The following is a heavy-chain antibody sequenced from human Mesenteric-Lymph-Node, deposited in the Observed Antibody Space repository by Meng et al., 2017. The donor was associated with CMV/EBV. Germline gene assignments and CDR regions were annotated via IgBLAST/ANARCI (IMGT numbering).Heavy chain of an antibody. D-gene: IGHD2-21*01. Sequence: SVKVSCKASGYTFTDYYIHWVRQAPGQGLEWMAWINPNTGGTNYAQKFQGRVAMTRDTSISTAYMELSSLRSDDTAVYYCARRAMQNSLDYWGQGTLVTVSS. CDR1: GYTFTDYY. CDR3: ARRAMQNSLDY. V-gene: IGHV1-2*02. J-gene: IGHJ4*02. CDR2: INPNTGGT.